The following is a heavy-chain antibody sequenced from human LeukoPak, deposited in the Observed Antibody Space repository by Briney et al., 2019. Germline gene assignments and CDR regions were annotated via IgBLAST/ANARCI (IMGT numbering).Heavy chain of an antibody. CDR1: GLTFSNAW. Sequence: GSLRLSCAASGLTFSNAWMTWVRQAPGKGLEWIGEINHSGSTNYKPSLESRVTISVDTSKNQFSLKLSSVTAADTAVYYCARGRIRDYHGRINWFDPWGQGTLVTVSS. D-gene: IGHD3-10*01. V-gene: IGHV4-34*01. CDR3: ARGRIRDYHGRINWFDP. J-gene: IGHJ5*02. CDR2: INHSGST.